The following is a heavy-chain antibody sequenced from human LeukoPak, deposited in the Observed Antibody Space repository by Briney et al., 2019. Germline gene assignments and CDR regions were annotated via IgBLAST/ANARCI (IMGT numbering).Heavy chain of an antibody. J-gene: IGHJ4*02. D-gene: IGHD2-15*01. CDR2: INWNGGSR. V-gene: IGHV3-20*04. CDR3: AKGASSTWYPYFDY. CDR1: GFKFDDYG. Sequence: GGSLRLSCAASGFKFDDYGMSWVRHVPGKGLEWVSGINWNGGSRGYADSVKGRFTISRDNAKNSLYLQMNSLRPEDTALYYCAKGASSTWYPYFDYWGQGILVIVSS.